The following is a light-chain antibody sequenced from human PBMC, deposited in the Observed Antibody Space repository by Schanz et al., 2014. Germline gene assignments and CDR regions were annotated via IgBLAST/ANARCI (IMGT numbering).Light chain of an antibody. CDR1: QSVHRN. V-gene: IGKV3D-15*01. Sequence: EIVMTQSPATLSVSPGERATLSCRASQSVHRNYLAWHQQKPGQAPRLLIYGTSIRATGIPDRFSGSGSGTEFTLTISSLQSEDFAVYYCQQYNNWPLTFGGGTKVDIK. CDR3: QQYNNWPLT. J-gene: IGKJ4*01. CDR2: GTS.